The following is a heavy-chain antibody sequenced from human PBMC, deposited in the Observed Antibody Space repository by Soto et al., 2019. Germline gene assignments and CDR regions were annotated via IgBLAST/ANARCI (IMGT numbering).Heavy chain of an antibody. J-gene: IGHJ4*02. CDR3: AIDVPSNTEMASDS. CDR2: IIPIFGTT. Sequence: QVQLVQSGAEVKKPGSSVKVSCKASGGTFSSYAITWVRQAPGQGLEWMGGIIPIFGTTNYAQKFQGRVTITADESTSTAYMELSSLRSEDTAVYWCAIDVPSNTEMASDSWGQGTRVIVSS. D-gene: IGHD5-12*01. V-gene: IGHV1-69*12. CDR1: GGTFSSYA.